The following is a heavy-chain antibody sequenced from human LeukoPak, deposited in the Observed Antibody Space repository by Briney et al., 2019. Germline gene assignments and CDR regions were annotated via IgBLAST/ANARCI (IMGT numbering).Heavy chain of an antibody. CDR3: AREHDFWSGYSLDAFDI. V-gene: IGHV3-20*04. J-gene: IGHJ3*02. D-gene: IGHD3-3*01. Sequence: GGSLRLSCAAAGFTFDDYGVGWVRQPPGKGLEWGSGINWDGGSTGYAYSVKCRYTISRDNAKNSLYLQMNSLRAEDTALYYCAREHDFWSGYSLDAFDIWGQGTMVTVSS. CDR1: GFTFDDYG. CDR2: INWDGGST.